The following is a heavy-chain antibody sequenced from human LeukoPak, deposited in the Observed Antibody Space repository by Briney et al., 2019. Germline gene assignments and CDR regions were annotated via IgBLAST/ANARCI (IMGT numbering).Heavy chain of an antibody. J-gene: IGHJ4*02. V-gene: IGHV3-23*01. Sequence: PGGSLRLSCAASGFTFSSYAMSWVRQAPGKGLEWVSAISGSGGSTYYADSVKSRFTISRDNSKNTLYLQMSSLRAEDTAVYYCAKDLHYDILTGYYNYWGQGTLVTVSS. CDR2: ISGSGGST. D-gene: IGHD3-9*01. CDR3: AKDLHYDILTGYYNY. CDR1: GFTFSSYA.